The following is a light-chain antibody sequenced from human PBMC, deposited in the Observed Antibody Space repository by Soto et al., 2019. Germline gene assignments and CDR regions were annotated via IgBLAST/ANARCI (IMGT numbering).Light chain of an antibody. CDR3: HQYSTTPLT. CDR2: WAS. V-gene: IGKV4-1*01. CDR1: QSVLYSSNNENY. Sequence: DIVMTQSPDSLAVSLGERATINCKSSQSVLYSSNNENYLAWYQQKPGQPPRLLIYWASTRESGVPDRFSGSGSGTDFTLTISSLQAEDVAVYYCHQYSTTPLTFDQGTKVEIK. J-gene: IGKJ1*01.